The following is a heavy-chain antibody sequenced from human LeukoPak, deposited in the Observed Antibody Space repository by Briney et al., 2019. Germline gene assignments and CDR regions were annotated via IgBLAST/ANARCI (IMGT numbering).Heavy chain of an antibody. V-gene: IGHV3-23*01. CDR1: GFTFSSYA. Sequence: GSLRLSCAASGFTFSSYAMSWVRQAPGRGLEWVSGISGSGDSTNYADSVKGRFTSSRDNSKNTLFLQMNMLRAEDTAVYYCAKILVSYSSGWSNFDYWGQGTLVTVSS. J-gene: IGHJ4*02. D-gene: IGHD6-19*01. CDR2: ISGSGDST. CDR3: AKILVSYSSGWSNFDY.